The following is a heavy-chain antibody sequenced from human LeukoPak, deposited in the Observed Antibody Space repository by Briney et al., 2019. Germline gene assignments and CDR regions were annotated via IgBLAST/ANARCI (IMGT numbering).Heavy chain of an antibody. CDR3: SKDIGVVVTAFNI. V-gene: IGHV3-9*01. D-gene: IGHD2-21*02. CDR2: IGWNGGSV. J-gene: IGHJ3*02. Sequence: GGSLRLSCAASGFTFSSYAMSWVRQAPGKGLEWVSGIGWNGGSVDYADSVKGRFTISRDNAKNSLYLQMNSLREEDTALYYCSKDIGVVVTAFNIWRHGPVVTVSS. CDR1: GFTFSSYA.